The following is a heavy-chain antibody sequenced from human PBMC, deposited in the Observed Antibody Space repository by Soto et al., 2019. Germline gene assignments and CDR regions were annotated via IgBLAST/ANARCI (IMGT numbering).Heavy chain of an antibody. CDR2: INPSGGST. V-gene: IGHV1-46*03. J-gene: IGHJ3*02. Sequence: SVKVSCKASGYTFTAYYIHWVRQAPGQGPEWMGIINPSGGSTSYAQKVQGRITMTRDTSTSTVYMELSSLMSDDTAVYYCARVKDLGRYGTFDIWGQGTMVTVSS. D-gene: IGHD1-26*01. CDR1: GYTFTAYY. CDR3: ARVKDLGRYGTFDI.